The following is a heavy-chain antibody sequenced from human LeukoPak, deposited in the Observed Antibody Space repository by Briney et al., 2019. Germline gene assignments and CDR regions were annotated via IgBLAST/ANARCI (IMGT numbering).Heavy chain of an antibody. CDR2: IYSSGST. Sequence: SQTLSLTCTVPGGSISSGDYYWIWIRQPPGKGLVWIGCIYSSGSTYYNPSLKSRVTISVDTSKHQFSLKLSSVTAADTAVCYCARAAAFLDFDYWGQGTLVTVSS. CDR1: GGSISSGDYY. D-gene: IGHD6-25*01. V-gene: IGHV4-30-4*08. J-gene: IGHJ4*02. CDR3: ARAAAFLDFDY.